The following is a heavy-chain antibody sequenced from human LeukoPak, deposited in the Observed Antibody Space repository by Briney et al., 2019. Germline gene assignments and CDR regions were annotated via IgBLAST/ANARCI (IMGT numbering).Heavy chain of an antibody. J-gene: IGHJ4*02. Sequence: SETLSLTCTVSGYSISSGYYWGWIRQPPGKGLEWIGSIYHSGSTYYNPSLKSRVTISVDTSKNQFSLKLSSVTAEDTALYYCAREGYSYGYFDYWGQGTLVTVSS. V-gene: IGHV4-38-2*02. D-gene: IGHD5-18*01. CDR3: AREGYSYGYFDY. CDR2: IYHSGST. CDR1: GYSISSGYY.